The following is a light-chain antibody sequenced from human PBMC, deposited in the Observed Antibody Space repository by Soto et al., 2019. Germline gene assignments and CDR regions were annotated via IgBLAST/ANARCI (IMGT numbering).Light chain of an antibody. J-gene: IGLJ1*01. CDR3: SSYAGSNMGV. CDR2: EVS. V-gene: IGLV2-8*01. CDR1: SSDVGGYKF. Sequence: QSALTQPPSASGSPGQSVTISCTGTSSDVGGYKFVSWYQQHPGKAPKLIIYEVSQRPSGVPDRFSASKSGDTASLTVSGLRAEDEGDYYCSSYAGSNMGVFRSGTKVTVL.